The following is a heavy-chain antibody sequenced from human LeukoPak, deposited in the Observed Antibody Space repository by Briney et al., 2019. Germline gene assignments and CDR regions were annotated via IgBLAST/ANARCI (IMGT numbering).Heavy chain of an antibody. D-gene: IGHD3-16*01. Sequence: PSETLSLTCSVSGASITSNAHFWVWIRQPPGKALEWIGTISYSESAYYNTSLRSRVTLSVDTSRSQFSLKLRSVTAADTAVYFCARLVYVYYYMDVWGKGTTVTISS. CDR2: ISYSESA. V-gene: IGHV4-39*07. CDR1: GASITSNAHF. CDR3: ARLVYVYYYMDV. J-gene: IGHJ6*03.